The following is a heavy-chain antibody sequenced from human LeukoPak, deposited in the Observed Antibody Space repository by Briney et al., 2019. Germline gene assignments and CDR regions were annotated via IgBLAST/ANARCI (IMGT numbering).Heavy chain of an antibody. CDR3: TVDCSSTSCYLSGGD. V-gene: IGHV3-73*01. CDR2: IRSKANSYAT. Sequence: GSLRLSCAASGFTFSGSAMHWVRQASGKGLEWVGRIRSKANSYATAYAASVKGRFTISRDDSKNTAYLQMNSLKTEDTAVYYCTVDCSSTSCYLSGGDWGQGTLVTVSS. D-gene: IGHD2-2*01. J-gene: IGHJ4*02. CDR1: GFTFSGSA.